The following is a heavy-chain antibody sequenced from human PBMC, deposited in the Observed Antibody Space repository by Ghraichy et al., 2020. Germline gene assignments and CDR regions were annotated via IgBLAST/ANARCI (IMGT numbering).Heavy chain of an antibody. D-gene: IGHD2-21*02. CDR3: ASITSCGGDCLPTDY. J-gene: IGHJ4*02. Sequence: SETLSLTCTVSGGSISSYYWSWIRQPPGKGLEWIGYIYYSGSTNYNPSLKSRVTISVDTSKNQFSLKLSSVTAADTAVYYCASITSCGGDCLPTDYWGQGTLVTVSS. V-gene: IGHV4-59*01. CDR2: IYYSGST. CDR1: GGSISSYY.